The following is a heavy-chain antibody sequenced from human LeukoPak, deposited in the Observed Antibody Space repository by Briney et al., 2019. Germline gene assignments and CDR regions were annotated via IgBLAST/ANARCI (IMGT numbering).Heavy chain of an antibody. Sequence: GGSLRLSCAASGFTSRSYWMSWVRQAPGKGLEWVANIKQDGSEKYYVDSVKGRFTISRDNAKNSLYLQMNSLRAEDTAVYYCATLLVPAAILIYWGQGTLVTVSS. V-gene: IGHV3-7*01. CDR1: GFTSRSYW. CDR2: IKQDGSEK. J-gene: IGHJ4*02. D-gene: IGHD2-2*01. CDR3: ATLLVPAAILIY.